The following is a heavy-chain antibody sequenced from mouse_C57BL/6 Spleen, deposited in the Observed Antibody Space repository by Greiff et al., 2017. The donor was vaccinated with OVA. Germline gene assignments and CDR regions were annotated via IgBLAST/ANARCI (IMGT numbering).Heavy chain of an antibody. CDR1: GYTFTDYY. CDR2: INPNNGGT. J-gene: IGHJ3*01. D-gene: IGHD1-1*01. V-gene: IGHV1-26*01. Sequence: VQLQQSGPELVKPGASVKISCKASGYTFTDYYMNWVKQSPGQSLEWIGDINPNNGGTSYNQKFKGKATLTVDKSSSTAYMQLRSLTTEDSAVNYCGRDYYGSNAFAYWGQGTLVTVSA. CDR3: GRDYYGSNAFAY.